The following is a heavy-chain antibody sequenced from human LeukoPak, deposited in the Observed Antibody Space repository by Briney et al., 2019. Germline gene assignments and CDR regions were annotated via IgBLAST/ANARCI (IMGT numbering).Heavy chain of an antibody. J-gene: IGHJ4*02. D-gene: IGHD2-8*01. Sequence: SETLSLTCTVSGGSISSYYWSWIRQPPGKGLEWIGYIYYSGSTNYNPSLKSRVTISVDTSKNQFSLKLSSVTAADTAVYYCARVAGNGGYRQLQYYFDYWGQGTLVTVSS. V-gene: IGHV4-59*01. CDR3: ARVAGNGGYRQLQYYFDY. CDR2: IYYSGST. CDR1: GGSISSYY.